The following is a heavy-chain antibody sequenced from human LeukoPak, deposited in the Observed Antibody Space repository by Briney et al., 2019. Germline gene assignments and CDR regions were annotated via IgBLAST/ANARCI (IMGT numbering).Heavy chain of an antibody. CDR2: LGGSGGVT. Sequence: PGGSLRLSCAASGFTFGNFAMSWVRQAPGRGLEWVSALGGSGGVTYDADSVKGRFTISRDNPKNTLYLERNSRRAEDTALYYCAKGNTRQVVQGLAALDYWSQGTLVTVSS. V-gene: IGHV3-23*01. J-gene: IGHJ4*02. CDR1: GFTFGNFA. CDR3: AKGNTRQVVQGLAALDY. D-gene: IGHD6-19*01.